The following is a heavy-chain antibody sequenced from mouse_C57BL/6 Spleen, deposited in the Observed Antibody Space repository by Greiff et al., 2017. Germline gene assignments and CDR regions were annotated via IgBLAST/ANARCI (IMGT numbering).Heavy chain of an antibody. CDR3: ARPAYDSNSFAY. J-gene: IGHJ3*01. CDR1: GYSFTDYN. V-gene: IGHV1-39*01. CDR2: INPNYGTT. D-gene: IGHD2-5*01. Sequence: VQLQQSGPELVKPGASVKISCKASGYSFTDYNMNWVQQSNGKSLEWIGLINPNYGTTSYNQTFKGKATLTVDKSSSTAYMQLNSLTSEDSAVDYCARPAYDSNSFAYWGQGTLVTVSA.